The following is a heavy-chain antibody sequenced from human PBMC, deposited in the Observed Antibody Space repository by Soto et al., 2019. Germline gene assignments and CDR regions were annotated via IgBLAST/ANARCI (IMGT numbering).Heavy chain of an antibody. J-gene: IGHJ5*02. CDR1: GVTLSRYA. CDR3: AKSRNVLRFLEWFENWFDP. D-gene: IGHD3-3*01. Sequence: GGALRHPWAGSGVTLSRYAMSLVRQAPGKGLEWVSAISGSGGSTYYADSVKGRFTISRDNSKNTLYLQMNSLRAEDTAVYYCAKSRNVLRFLEWFENWFDPWGQGSLVTLSS. V-gene: IGHV3-23*01. CDR2: ISGSGGST.